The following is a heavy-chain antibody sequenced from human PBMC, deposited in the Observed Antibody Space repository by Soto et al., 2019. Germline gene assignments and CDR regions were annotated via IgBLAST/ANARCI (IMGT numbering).Heavy chain of an antibody. CDR2: IYWDDDK. CDR1: GFSLSTSGVG. V-gene: IGHV2-5*02. D-gene: IGHD2-15*01. J-gene: IGHJ5*02. CDR3: AHSVLGYCSGGSCYLFDP. Sequence: GSGPTLVNPTQTLTLTCTFSGFSLSTSGVGVGWIRQPPGKALEWLALIYWDDDKRYSPSLKSRLTITKDTSKNQVVLTMTNMDPVDTATYYCAHSVLGYCSGGSCYLFDPWGQGTLVTVSS.